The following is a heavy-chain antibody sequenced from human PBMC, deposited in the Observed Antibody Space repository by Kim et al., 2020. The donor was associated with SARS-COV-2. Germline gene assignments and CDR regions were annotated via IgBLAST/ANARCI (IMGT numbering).Heavy chain of an antibody. Sequence: SETLSLTCTVSGGSISPFYWSWIRQSPGKGLEWIGNIHYSGTTNYNPSLKSRVTISLDTSKIQFSLRLSSVTAADTAIYYCAQGGHNDNWIYYFDYWGQGMLVTVSS. J-gene: IGHJ4*02. CDR3: AQGGHNDNWIYYFDY. V-gene: IGHV4-59*13. CDR1: GGSISPFY. D-gene: IGHD1-20*01. CDR2: IHYSGTT.